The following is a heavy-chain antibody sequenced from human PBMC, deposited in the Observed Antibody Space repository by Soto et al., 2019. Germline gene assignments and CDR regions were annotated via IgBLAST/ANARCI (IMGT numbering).Heavy chain of an antibody. CDR2: IYYSGST. J-gene: IGHJ4*02. D-gene: IGHD5-12*01. V-gene: IGHV4-30-4*01. CDR1: GGSISSGDYC. Sequence: SETLSLTCTFSGGSISSGDYCWSWIRKPPGKGLEWIGYIYYSGSTYYNPSLKSRVTISVDTSKNQFSLKLSSVTAADTAVYYCARGPLSWIARSFDYWGQGTLVTVSS. CDR3: ARGPLSWIARSFDY.